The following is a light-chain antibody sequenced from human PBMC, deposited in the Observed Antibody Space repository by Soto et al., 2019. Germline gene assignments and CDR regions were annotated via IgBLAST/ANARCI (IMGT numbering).Light chain of an antibody. CDR3: CSYAGSRPDV. CDR1: SSDVGAYNL. CDR2: EDY. V-gene: IGLV2-23*01. J-gene: IGLJ1*01. Sequence: QSVLTQPASVSGSPGQSITISCAGTSSDVGAYNLVSWYQQHPGRAPKLMIYEDYKRPSGVSDRVSGSKSGNTASLTISGLQAEDEADYYCCSYAGSRPDVFGTGTKVTVL.